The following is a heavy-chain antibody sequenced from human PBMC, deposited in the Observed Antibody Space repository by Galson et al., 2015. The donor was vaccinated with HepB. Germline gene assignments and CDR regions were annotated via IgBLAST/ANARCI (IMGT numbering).Heavy chain of an antibody. CDR2: IYPGDSYT. CDR3: ARSAVPVARGYYYYVGMDV. J-gene: IGHJ6*02. D-gene: IGHD2-2*01. Sequence: QSGAEVKKPGESLKISCKGSGYRFTNYWTGWVRQMPGKGLEWMGIIYPGDSYTTYSPSFQGQVTISADKSINTAYLQWSSLKTSDTALYYCARSAVPVARGYYYYVGMDVWGQGTTVTVSS. V-gene: IGHV5-51*01. CDR1: GYRFTNYW.